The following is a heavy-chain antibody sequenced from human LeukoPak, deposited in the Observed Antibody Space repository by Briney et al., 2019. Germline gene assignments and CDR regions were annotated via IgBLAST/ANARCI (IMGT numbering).Heavy chain of an antibody. V-gene: IGHV3-21*06. J-gene: IGHJ4*02. CDR3: ARYYYDSSGYQRIFDY. CDR2: ISQSGSHA. D-gene: IGHD3-22*01. CDR1: GFTFTSYR. Sequence: PGGSLRLSCAAAGFTFTSYRMNWVRQAPWKGLEWVSSISQSGSHADYADSVKGRFIMSRDNAKNSVHLQMNSLRAEDTAVYYCARYYYDSSGYQRIFDYWGQGTLVTVAS.